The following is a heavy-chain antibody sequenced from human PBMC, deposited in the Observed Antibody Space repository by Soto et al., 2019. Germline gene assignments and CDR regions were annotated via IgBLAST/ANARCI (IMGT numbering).Heavy chain of an antibody. CDR3: AKDQYYDFWSGYYRNYYYYGMDV. V-gene: IGHV3-23*01. Sequence: GGSLRLSCAASGFTFSSYAMIWVRQAPGKGLEWVSAISGSGGSTYYADSVKGRFTISRDNSKNTLYLQMNSLRAEDTAVYYCAKDQYYDFWSGYYRNYYYYGMDVWGQGTTVTVSS. J-gene: IGHJ6*02. D-gene: IGHD3-3*01. CDR2: ISGSGGST. CDR1: GFTFSSYA.